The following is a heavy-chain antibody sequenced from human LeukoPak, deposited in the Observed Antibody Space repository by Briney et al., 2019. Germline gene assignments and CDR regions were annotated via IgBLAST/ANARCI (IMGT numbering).Heavy chain of an antibody. CDR2: ISGSGTTI. CDR3: ARSDGFDI. CDR1: GLIFSTYS. J-gene: IGHJ3*02. Sequence: GGSLRLSCGASGLIFSTYSMNWLRQAPGKGLEWVSYISGSGTTISYADSVKGRFTISRDNAEKSLYLQMSSLRAEETAVYYFARSDGFDIWGKGTMVTVSS. V-gene: IGHV3-48*01.